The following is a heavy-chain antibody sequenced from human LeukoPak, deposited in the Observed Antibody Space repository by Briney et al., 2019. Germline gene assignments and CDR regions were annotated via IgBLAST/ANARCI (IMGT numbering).Heavy chain of an antibody. CDR1: GGSISSGGYY. V-gene: IGHV4-31*03. D-gene: IGHD3-3*01. CDR2: MYFSGST. Sequence: SETLSLTCTVSGGSISSGGYYWSWIRQHPGKGLEWIGYMYFSGSTYYNPSLKSRVTISVDTSENQFSLKLSSVTAADTAVYYCARHSTFFGVVIIKGRVRGPFDYWGQGTLVTVSS. J-gene: IGHJ4*02. CDR3: ARHSTFFGVVIIKGRVRGPFDY.